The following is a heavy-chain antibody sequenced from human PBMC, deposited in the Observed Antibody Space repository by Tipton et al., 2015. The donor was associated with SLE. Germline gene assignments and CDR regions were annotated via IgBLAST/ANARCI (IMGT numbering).Heavy chain of an antibody. D-gene: IGHD6-13*01. J-gene: IGHJ4*02. CDR2: IYHSGST. CDR1: GGSISSSNW. Sequence: TLSLTCAVSGGSISSSNWWSWVRQPPGKGLEWIGEIYHSGSTNYNPSLKSRVTISVDKSKNQFSLKLSSVTAADTAVYYCASEGYSSSGWSYWGQGTLVTVSS. CDR3: ASEGYSSSGWSY. V-gene: IGHV4-4*02.